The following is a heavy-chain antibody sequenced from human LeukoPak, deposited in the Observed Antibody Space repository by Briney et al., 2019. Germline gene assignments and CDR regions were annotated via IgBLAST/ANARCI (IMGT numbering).Heavy chain of an antibody. CDR1: GGSISSYY. CDR2: IYYSGST. Sequence: SETLSLTCTVSGGSISSYYWSWIRQPPGKGLEWIGYIYYSGSTNYNPSLKSRVTISVDTSKNQFSLKLSSVTAADTAVYYCAREIGPGATMGIDYWGQGTLVTVSS. J-gene: IGHJ4*02. CDR3: AREIGPGATMGIDY. D-gene: IGHD5-12*01. V-gene: IGHV4-59*01.